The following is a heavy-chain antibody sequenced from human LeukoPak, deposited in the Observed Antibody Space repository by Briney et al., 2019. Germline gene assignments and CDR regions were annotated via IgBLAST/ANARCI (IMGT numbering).Heavy chain of an antibody. D-gene: IGHD3-22*01. CDR1: GYTFTGYY. CDR2: INPNSGGT. CDR3: ARDAPVDYDSSGYYSAEYFQH. V-gene: IGHV1-2*02. Sequence: ASVKVSCKASGYTFTGYYMHWVRQAPGRGLEWMGWINPNSGGTNYAQKFQGRVTMTRDTSISTAYMELSRLRSDDTAVYYCARDAPVDYDSSGYYSAEYFQHWGQGTLVTVSS. J-gene: IGHJ1*01.